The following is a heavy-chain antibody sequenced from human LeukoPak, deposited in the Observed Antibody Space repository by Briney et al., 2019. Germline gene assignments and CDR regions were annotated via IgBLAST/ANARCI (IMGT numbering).Heavy chain of an antibody. CDR3: ASSPYSSSWPTYYYYGMDV. Sequence: PGGSLRLSCAASGFTFSSYEMNWVRQAPGKGLEWVSYISSSGSTIYYADSVKGRFTISRDNAKNSLYLQMNSLRAEDTAVYYCASSPYSSSWPTYYYYGMDVWGQGTTVTVSS. CDR2: ISSSGSTI. J-gene: IGHJ6*02. D-gene: IGHD6-13*01. CDR1: GFTFSSYE. V-gene: IGHV3-48*03.